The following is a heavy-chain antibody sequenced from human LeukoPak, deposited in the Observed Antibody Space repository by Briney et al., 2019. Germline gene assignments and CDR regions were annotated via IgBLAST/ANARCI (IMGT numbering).Heavy chain of an antibody. CDR1: GFTFSNYA. CDR3: ARDQFRDYFRGADY. CDR2: IGGGGVST. D-gene: IGHD3-16*01. J-gene: IGHJ4*02. V-gene: IGHV3-23*01. Sequence: GGSLRLSCAASGFTFSNYAMSWVRQAPGKGLEWVSAIGGGGVSTYYADPVKGRFTISRDNSKNTLYLQFNSLRVDDTAVYYCARDQFRDYFRGADYWGQGTLVTVSS.